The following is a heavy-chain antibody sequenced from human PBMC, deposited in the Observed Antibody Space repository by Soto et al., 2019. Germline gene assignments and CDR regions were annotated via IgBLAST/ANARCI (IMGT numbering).Heavy chain of an antibody. J-gene: IGHJ3*02. CDR2: IWYDGSNK. D-gene: IGHD6-19*01. V-gene: IGHV3-33*01. CDR3: ARQWLVHHDAFDI. Sequence: VAVIWYDGSNKYYADSVKGRFTISRDNSKNTLYLQMNSLRAEDTAVYYCARQWLVHHDAFDIWGQGTMVTVSS.